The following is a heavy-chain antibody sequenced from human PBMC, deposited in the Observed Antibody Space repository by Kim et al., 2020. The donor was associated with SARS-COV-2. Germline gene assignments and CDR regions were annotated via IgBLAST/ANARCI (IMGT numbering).Heavy chain of an antibody. CDR1: GYTFTGYY. D-gene: IGHD3-22*01. CDR3: AREVDYYDSSGPGNFDY. J-gene: IGHJ4*02. CDR2: INPNSGGT. V-gene: IGHV1-2*06. Sequence: ASVKVSCKASGYTFTGYYMHWVRQAPGQGLEWMGRINPNSGGTNYAQKFQGRVTMTRDTSISTAYMELSRLRSDDTAVYYCAREVDYYDSSGPGNFDYWGQGTLVTVSS.